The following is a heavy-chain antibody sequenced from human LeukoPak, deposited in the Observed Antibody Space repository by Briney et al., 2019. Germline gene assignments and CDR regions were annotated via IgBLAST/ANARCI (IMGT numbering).Heavy chain of an antibody. CDR3: AKNSGSYYVSPIDY. J-gene: IGHJ4*02. Sequence: GGSLRLSCAASGFTFSSYAMSWVRQAPGKGLEWVSAISGSGGSTYYADSVKGRFTISRDNSKNTLYLQMNSLRAEGTAVYYCAKNSGSYYVSPIDYWGQGTLVTVSS. CDR1: GFTFSSYA. D-gene: IGHD1-26*01. CDR2: ISGSGGST. V-gene: IGHV3-23*01.